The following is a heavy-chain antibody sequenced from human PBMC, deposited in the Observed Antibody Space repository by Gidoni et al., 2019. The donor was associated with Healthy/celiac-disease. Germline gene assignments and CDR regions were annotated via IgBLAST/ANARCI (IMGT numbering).Heavy chain of an antibody. CDR1: GFTFSSYY. V-gene: IGHV3-13*01. Sequence: EVQLVESGGCLVQPGGSLRLSCAAPGFTFSSYYMHWVRQATGKGLEWVSAIGTAGDTYYPGSVKGRFTISRENAKNSLYLQMNSLRAGDTAVYYCARATPRARGSYYYYYYGMDVWGQGTTVTVSS. J-gene: IGHJ6*02. CDR2: IGTAGDT. D-gene: IGHD1-26*01. CDR3: ARATPRARGSYYYYYYGMDV.